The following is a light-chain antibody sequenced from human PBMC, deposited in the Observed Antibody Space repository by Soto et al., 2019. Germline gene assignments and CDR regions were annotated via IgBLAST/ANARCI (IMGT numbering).Light chain of an antibody. J-gene: IGKJ4*01. CDR2: GAS. CDR1: QSLGGNY. Sequence: DIVSTHSPATLTVSPGERATLSCMASQSLGGNYLAWYQQKPGQAPRLLIYGASSRATGIPDRFSGSGSGTDFTLTISRLEPEDFAVYYCQQYGSSPLTFGGGTKVDIK. V-gene: IGKV3-20*01. CDR3: QQYGSSPLT.